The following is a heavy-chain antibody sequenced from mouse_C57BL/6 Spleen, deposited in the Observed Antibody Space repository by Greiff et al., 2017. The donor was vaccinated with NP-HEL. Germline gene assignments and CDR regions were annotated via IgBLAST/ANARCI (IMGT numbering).Heavy chain of an antibody. CDR2: IYPSDSET. D-gene: IGHD3-1*01. J-gene: IGHJ2*01. Sequence: QVQLQQPGAELVRPGSSVKLSCKASGYTFTSYWLDWVKQRPGQGLEWIGNIYPSDSETHYNQKFKDKATLTVDKSSSTAYMQLSSLTSEDSAVYYCARVGLFYYFDYWGQGTTLTVSS. V-gene: IGHV1-61*01. CDR1: GYTFTSYW. CDR3: ARVGLFYYFDY.